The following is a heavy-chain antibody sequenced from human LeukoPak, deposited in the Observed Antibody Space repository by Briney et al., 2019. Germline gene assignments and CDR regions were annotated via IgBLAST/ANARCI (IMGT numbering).Heavy chain of an antibody. J-gene: IGHJ4*02. D-gene: IGHD3-3*01. CDR3: AAAILHITIFGLVPVDS. CDR2: ISGSGGST. CDR1: GFTFSSYA. V-gene: IGHV3-23*01. Sequence: KPGGSLRLSCAASGFTFSSYAMSWVRQAPGKGLEWVSAISGSGGSTYYADSVKGRFTISRDNSKNTLYLQMNSLRAEDTAVYFCAAAILHITIFGLVPVDSWGQGTLVIVPS.